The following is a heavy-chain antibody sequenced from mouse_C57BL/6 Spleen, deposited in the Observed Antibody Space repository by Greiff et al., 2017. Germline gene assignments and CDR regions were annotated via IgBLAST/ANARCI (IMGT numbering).Heavy chain of an antibody. CDR2: IYPGSGST. J-gene: IGHJ3*01. D-gene: IGHD2-2*01. Sequence: QVQLQQPGAELVKPGASVKMSCKASGYTFTSYWITWVKQRPGQGLEWIGDIYPGSGSTNYNEKFKSKATLTVDTSSSTAYMQLSSLTSEDSAVYDCARSSTMVTPWFAYWGQGTLVTVSA. CDR1: GYTFTSYW. CDR3: ARSSTMVTPWFAY. V-gene: IGHV1-55*01.